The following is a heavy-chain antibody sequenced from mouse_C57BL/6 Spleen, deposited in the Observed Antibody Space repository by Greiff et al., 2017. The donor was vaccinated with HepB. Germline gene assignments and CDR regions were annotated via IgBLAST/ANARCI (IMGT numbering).Heavy chain of an antibody. J-gene: IGHJ2*01. Sequence: EVKLVESGGDLVKPGGSLKLSCAASGFTFSSYGMSWVRQTPDKRLEWVATISSGGSYTYYPDSVKGRFTIPRDNAKNTLYLQMSSLKSEDTAMYYCARQTAQADYWGQGTTLTVSS. CDR1: GFTFSSYG. CDR3: ARQTAQADY. D-gene: IGHD3-2*02. CDR2: ISSGGSYT. V-gene: IGHV5-6*01.